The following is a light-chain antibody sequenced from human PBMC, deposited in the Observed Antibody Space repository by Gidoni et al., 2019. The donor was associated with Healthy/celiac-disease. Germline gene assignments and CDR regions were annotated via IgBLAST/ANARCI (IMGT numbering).Light chain of an antibody. CDR2: KDS. V-gene: IGLV3-25*03. Sequence: SYELTQPPPVSVSPGQTARITCSGDALPKQYAYWYQQKPGQAPVLMIYKDSERPSGIPERFSGSTSGTTVTLTISGVQAEDEADYYCQSAESSGTYVVFGGGTKLTVL. J-gene: IGLJ2*01. CDR3: QSAESSGTYVV. CDR1: ALPKQY.